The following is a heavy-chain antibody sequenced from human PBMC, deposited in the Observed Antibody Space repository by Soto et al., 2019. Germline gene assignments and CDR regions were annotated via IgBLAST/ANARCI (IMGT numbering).Heavy chain of an antibody. CDR2: INPGDSDT. Sequence: GESLKISCEGSGFSFSKYKIGWVRQMPGKGLEWMGIINPGDSDTGYSPSFQGQVTISADKSISTAYLQWSTLKASDTATYYCASGIEQWLVQRPYYFDYWGQGTLVTVS. V-gene: IGHV5-51*01. J-gene: IGHJ4*02. D-gene: IGHD6-19*01. CDR3: ASGIEQWLVQRPYYFDY. CDR1: GFSFSKYK.